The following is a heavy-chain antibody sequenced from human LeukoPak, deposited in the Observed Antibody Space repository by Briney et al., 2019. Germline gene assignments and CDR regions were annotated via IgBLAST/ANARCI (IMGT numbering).Heavy chain of an antibody. D-gene: IGHD2-21*01. CDR3: ARYVVASACFDS. Sequence: GGSLRLSCAASGFTLSGYWMHWVRQAPGEGLVWVSRMSSDGTVTTYADSVRGRSTISRDNARNTLYLQMSSLRAEDTAVYYCARYVVASACFDSWGQGTPVTVSS. J-gene: IGHJ4*02. V-gene: IGHV3-74*01. CDR2: MSSDGTVT. CDR1: GFTLSGYW.